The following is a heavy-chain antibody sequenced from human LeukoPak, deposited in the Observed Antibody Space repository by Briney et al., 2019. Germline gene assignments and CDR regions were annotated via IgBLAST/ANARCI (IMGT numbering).Heavy chain of an antibody. CDR1: GGSISSCY. V-gene: IGHV4-4*07. CDR2: ISSSGST. CDR3: AREGRSSTPGY. J-gene: IGHJ4*02. Sequence: PSETLSLTCTVSGGSISSCYWSWIRQPAGKGLEWIGRISSSGSTDYNPSLKSRVTMSVDTPKTQFSLKLSSVTAADTAVYYCAREGRSSTPGYWGQGTLVTVSS. D-gene: IGHD2-15*01.